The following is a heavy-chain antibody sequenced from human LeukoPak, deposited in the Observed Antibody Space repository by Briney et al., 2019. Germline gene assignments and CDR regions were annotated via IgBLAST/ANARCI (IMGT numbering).Heavy chain of an antibody. CDR2: INTNTGNP. CDR1: GYTFTNYA. CDR3: AREKVDTSLTFDY. Sequence: GASVKVSCKASGYTFTNYAMNWARQAPGQGLEWMGWINTNTGNPTYAQGFTGRFVFSLDTSVSTAYLQISSLKAEDTAVYYCAREKVDTSLTFDYWGHGTLVTVSS. D-gene: IGHD2-15*01. J-gene: IGHJ4*01. V-gene: IGHV7-4-1*02.